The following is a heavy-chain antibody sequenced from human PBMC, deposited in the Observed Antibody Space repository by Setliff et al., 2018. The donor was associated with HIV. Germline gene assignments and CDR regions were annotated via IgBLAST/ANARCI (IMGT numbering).Heavy chain of an antibody. CDR1: GYTFTSYA. Sequence: GASVKVSCKASGYTFTSYAMNWVRQAPGQGLEWMGWINTXTXNPTYAQGFTGXXVFSLDTSVSTAYLQIXXLXAEDTAVYYCARDSPTGAFAIWGQGTMXXVS. CDR3: ARDSPTGAFAI. J-gene: IGHJ3*02. D-gene: IGHD4-17*01. CDR2: INTXTXNP. V-gene: IGHV7-4-1*02.